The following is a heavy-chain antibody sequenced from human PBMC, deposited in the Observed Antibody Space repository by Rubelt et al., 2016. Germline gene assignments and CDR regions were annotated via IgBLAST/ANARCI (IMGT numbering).Heavy chain of an antibody. CDR2: ISGSGGST. CDR1: GFTFSSYA. J-gene: IGHJ5*02. Sequence: GGSLRLSCAASGFTFSSYAMSWVRQAPGKGLEWVSAISGSGGSTYYADSVKCRFTISRDNSKNTLYLQMNSLRAEDTAVYYCAKDRKQWLVPGHWFDPWGQGTLVTVSS. D-gene: IGHD6-19*01. V-gene: IGHV3-23*01. CDR3: AKDRKQWLVPGHWFDP.